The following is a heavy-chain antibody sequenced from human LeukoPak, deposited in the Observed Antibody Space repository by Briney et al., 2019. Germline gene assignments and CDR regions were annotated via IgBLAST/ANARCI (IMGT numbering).Heavy chain of an antibody. D-gene: IGHD6-19*01. CDR1: GGSISSSSYY. J-gene: IGHJ4*02. CDR2: IYYSGST. CDR3: ARDGYSSDYY. Sequence: PSETLSLTCTVSGGSISSSSYYWGWIRQPPGKGLEWIGSIYYSGSTYYNPSLKSRVTISVDTSKNQFSLKLSSVTAADTAVYYCARDGYSSDYYWGQGTLVTVSS. V-gene: IGHV4-39*02.